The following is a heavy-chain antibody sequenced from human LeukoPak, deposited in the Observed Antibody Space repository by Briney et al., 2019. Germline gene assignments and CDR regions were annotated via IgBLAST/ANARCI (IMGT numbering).Heavy chain of an antibody. CDR1: GFTFNTYS. CDR3: VRADGNYGYVFDF. J-gene: IGHJ4*02. Sequence: GGSLRLSCAASGFTFNTYSMNWVRQAPGKGLEWVSSISSGSSYIYYADSVKGRFTVSRDNAKNSLSLQMNSLRAEDTSVYYCVRADGNYGYVFDFWGQGTPVTVSS. V-gene: IGHV3-21*01. D-gene: IGHD5-18*01. CDR2: ISSGSSYI.